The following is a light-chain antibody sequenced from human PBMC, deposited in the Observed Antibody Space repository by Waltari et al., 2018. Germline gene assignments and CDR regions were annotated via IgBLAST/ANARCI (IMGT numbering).Light chain of an antibody. CDR2: LGS. CDR1: QSLLHNIGYDY. CDR3: MQALQTPIS. Sequence: DIVMTQSPLSLPVTPGEAASISCRSSQSLLHNIGYDYLDWYLQKPGQSPHLLIYLGSNRASGVPDRFSGSGSDTDVTPKISRVEAEDVGVYYCMQALQTPISFGQGTKLEIK. V-gene: IGKV2-28*01. J-gene: IGKJ2*03.